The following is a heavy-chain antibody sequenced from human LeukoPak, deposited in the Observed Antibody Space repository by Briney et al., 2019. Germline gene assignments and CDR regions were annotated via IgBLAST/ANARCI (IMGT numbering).Heavy chain of an antibody. CDR2: ISGSADRT. CDR3: ARGSSTHGEYSFDY. D-gene: IGHD2-2*01. V-gene: IGHV3-23*01. Sequence: GGSLRLSCAAAGFTFSSYAMSWVRQAPGKVLEWVSAISGSADRTYYADSVKGRFTISRDNSKNTVYLQVNSLRAEDTAVYYCARGSSTHGEYSFDYWGQGTLVTVSS. CDR1: GFTFSSYA. J-gene: IGHJ4*02.